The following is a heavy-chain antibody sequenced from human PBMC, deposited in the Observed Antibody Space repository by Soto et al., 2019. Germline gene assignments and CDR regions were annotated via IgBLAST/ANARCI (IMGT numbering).Heavy chain of an antibody. Sequence: GSLRLSCAASGFTFSSYAMSWVRQAPGMGLEWVSTVSGYGGSTWYADSVKGRFTISKDNSKNTLFLQMNSLKPEDTAVYYCAKDRESVGYSYGDYGGQGIEVTISS. CDR3: AKDRESVGYSYGDY. J-gene: IGHJ4*02. CDR2: VSGYGGST. D-gene: IGHD5-18*01. V-gene: IGHV3-23*01. CDR1: GFTFSSYA.